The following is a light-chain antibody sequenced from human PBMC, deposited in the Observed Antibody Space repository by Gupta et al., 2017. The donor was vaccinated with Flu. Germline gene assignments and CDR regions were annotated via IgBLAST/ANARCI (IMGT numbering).Light chain of an antibody. CDR1: QSISSY. J-gene: IGKJ2*01. Sequence: DIQMTQSPSSLSASVGDRVTITCRARQSISSYLNWYQQKPGKAPKLLIYAASSLQSGVPSRFSGSGSRTXFTLTIXRRHPEDFATYYCQQCNTTPPTFGXGTKLEIK. V-gene: IGKV1-39*01. CDR2: AAS. CDR3: QQCNTTPPT.